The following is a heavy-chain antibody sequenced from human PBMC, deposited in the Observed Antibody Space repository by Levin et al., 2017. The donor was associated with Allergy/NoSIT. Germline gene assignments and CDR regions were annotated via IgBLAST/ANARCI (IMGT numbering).Heavy chain of an antibody. Sequence: GGSLRLSCKASGYSFTDYYMHWVRQAPGQGLEWMGWLNPNSAGTNSAQKFQGRVTMTRDTSSSTAYMELSRLKSDDTAVYYCARAVTTRRWDYYYYGMDVWGQGTTVTVSS. CDR2: LNPNSAGT. J-gene: IGHJ6*02. CDR3: ARAVTTRRWDYYYYGMDV. D-gene: IGHD4-17*01. V-gene: IGHV1-2*02. CDR1: GYSFTDYY.